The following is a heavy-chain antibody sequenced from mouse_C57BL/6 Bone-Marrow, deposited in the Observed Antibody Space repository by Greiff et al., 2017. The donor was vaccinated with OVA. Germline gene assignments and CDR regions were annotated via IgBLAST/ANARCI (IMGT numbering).Heavy chain of an antibody. CDR2: INPYNGGT. D-gene: IGHD1-1*01. V-gene: IGHV1-19*01. J-gene: IGHJ2*01. Sequence: EVQLQQSGPVLVKPGASVKMSCKASGYTFTDYYMNWVKQSHGNSLEWIGVINPYNGGTSYNQKFKGKATLTVDKSSSTAYMELNSLTSEDSAVYYCAKSRDGSSYDYFDYWGQGTTLTVSS. CDR3: AKSRDGSSYDYFDY. CDR1: GYTFTDYY.